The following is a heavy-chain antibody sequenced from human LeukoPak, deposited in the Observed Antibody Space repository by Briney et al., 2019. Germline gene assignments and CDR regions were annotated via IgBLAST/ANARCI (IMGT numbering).Heavy chain of an antibody. V-gene: IGHV4-4*07. CDR1: GGSISSYY. J-gene: IGHJ4*02. D-gene: IGHD2-8*01. CDR3: ARGVSPLDY. Sequence: SETLSLTCTVSGGSISSYYWSWVRQPAGKGLEWIGRIQSSGSTNHNPSLKSRVTMSVDTSKFQFSLKLSSVTAADTAVYSCARGVSPLDYWGQGTLVTVSS. CDR2: IQSSGST.